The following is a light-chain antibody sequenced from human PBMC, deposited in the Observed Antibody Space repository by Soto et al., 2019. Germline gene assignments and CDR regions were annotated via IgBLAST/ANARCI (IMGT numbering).Light chain of an antibody. Sequence: QSALTQPAAVSGSPGQSITISCTGTSSDVGTYNYVSWYQHHPGKAPKLMISEVNSRPSGVSNRFSGSKFGNTASLTISGLQAEDGADYYCISYTTRRHGVIFGGGTKLTVL. CDR2: EVN. CDR3: ISYTTRRHGVI. V-gene: IGLV2-14*01. CDR1: SSDVGTYNY. J-gene: IGLJ2*01.